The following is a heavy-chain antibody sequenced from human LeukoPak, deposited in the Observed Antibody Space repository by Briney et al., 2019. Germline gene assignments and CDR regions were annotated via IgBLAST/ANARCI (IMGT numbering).Heavy chain of an antibody. CDR2: IIPIFGTA. CDR1: GGTFSSYA. J-gene: IGHJ4*02. D-gene: IGHD2-2*01. CDR3: ARDLLGYCSSTSCSLDY. V-gene: IGHV1-69*13. Sequence: ASVKVSCKAPGGTFSSYAISWVRQAPGQGLEWMGGIIPIFGTANYAQKFQGRVTITADESTSTAYMELSSLRSEDTAVYYCARDLLGYCSSTSCSLDYWGQGTLVTVSS.